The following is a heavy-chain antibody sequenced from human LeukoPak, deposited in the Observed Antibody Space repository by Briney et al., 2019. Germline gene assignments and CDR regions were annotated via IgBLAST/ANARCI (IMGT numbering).Heavy chain of an antibody. J-gene: IGHJ5*02. D-gene: IGHD3-10*01. CDR3: ARVPRGADNWFDP. CDR1: GFTFMTYS. Sequence: GGSLRLSFAASGFTFMTYSMNLVRQAPGKVLESLSHISSISDRILYAGSVKGRFTISRDNAKNSLYLQMTSLRDEDTAVYSSARVPRGADNWFDPWGQGTLVTVSS. CDR2: ISSISDRI. V-gene: IGHV3-48*02.